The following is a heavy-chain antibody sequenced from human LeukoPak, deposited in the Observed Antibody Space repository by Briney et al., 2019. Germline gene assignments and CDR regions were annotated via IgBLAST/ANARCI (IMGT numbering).Heavy chain of an antibody. CDR2: IYYSGST. J-gene: IGHJ6*03. Sequence: SEALSLTCTVSGGSISSSNYYWGWIRQPPGKGLEWIGNIYYSGSTFYNPSLKSRVTISVDTSKNQFSLKLSSVTAADTAVYYCARTANYYYNYMDVWGKGTTVTVSS. V-gene: IGHV4-39*07. CDR3: ARTANYYYNYMDV. CDR1: GGSISSSNYY.